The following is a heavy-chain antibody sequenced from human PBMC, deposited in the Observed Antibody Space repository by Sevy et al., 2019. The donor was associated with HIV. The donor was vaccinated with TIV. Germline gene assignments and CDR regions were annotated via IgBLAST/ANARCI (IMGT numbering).Heavy chain of an antibody. CDR3: AGYYDSSGYYAPFDY. D-gene: IGHD3-22*01. CDR2: ISYDGSNK. J-gene: IGHJ4*02. CDR1: GFTFSSYA. Sequence: GGSLRLSCAASGFTFSSYAMHWVRQAPGKGLEWVAVISYDGSNKYYADSVKGRFTISRDNSKNTLYLQMNSLRAEDTAGYYCAGYYDSSGYYAPFDYWGQGTLVTVSS. V-gene: IGHV3-30-3*01.